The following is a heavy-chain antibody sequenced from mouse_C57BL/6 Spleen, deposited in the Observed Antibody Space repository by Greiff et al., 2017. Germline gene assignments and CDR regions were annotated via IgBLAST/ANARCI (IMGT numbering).Heavy chain of an antibody. V-gene: IGHV1-64*01. J-gene: IGHJ4*01. D-gene: IGHD4-1*02. CDR1: GYTFTSYW. CDR3: AKEANWERNYCAKDC. Sequence: QVQLQQPGAELVQPGASVKLSCKASGYTFTSYWMHWVKQRPGQGLEWIGMIHPNSGRTNYNEKFKSKATMTVDKTSSTANMQLSKLTTEDSADYYCAKEANWERNYCAKDCWGQGTTVTVTS. CDR2: IHPNSGRT.